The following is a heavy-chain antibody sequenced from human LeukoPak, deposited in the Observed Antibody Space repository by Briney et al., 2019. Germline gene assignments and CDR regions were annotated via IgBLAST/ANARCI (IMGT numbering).Heavy chain of an antibody. J-gene: IGHJ4*02. D-gene: IGHD1-1*01. Sequence: SETLSLTCTVSGGSISSHYWSWIRQPPGKGLEWIGYIYYSGSTNYNPSLKSRVTISVDTSKNQFSLKLSSVTAADTAVYYCARESLERGGFDYWGQGTLVTVSS. CDR2: IYYSGST. CDR1: GGSISSHY. V-gene: IGHV4-59*11. CDR3: ARESLERGGFDY.